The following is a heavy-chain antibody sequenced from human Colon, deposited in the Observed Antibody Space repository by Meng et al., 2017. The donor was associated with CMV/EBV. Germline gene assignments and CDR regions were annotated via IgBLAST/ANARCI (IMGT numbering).Heavy chain of an antibody. Sequence: GESLKISCEASGFTFRSSEINWVRQAPGKGLEWVSYISSSGITIYYADSVKGRFTISRDNAKNSVYLQMNSLRDEDTAVYYCARDIMSFGLVVGFDIWGPGTMVTVSS. J-gene: IGHJ3*02. CDR1: GFTFRSSE. D-gene: IGHD3/OR15-3a*01. CDR2: ISSSGITI. CDR3: ARDIMSFGLVVGFDI. V-gene: IGHV3-48*03.